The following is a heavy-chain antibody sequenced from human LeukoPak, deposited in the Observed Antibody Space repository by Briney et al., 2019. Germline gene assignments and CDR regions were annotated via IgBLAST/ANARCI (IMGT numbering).Heavy chain of an antibody. CDR3: AREAPDSSSGEPGGAFDI. J-gene: IGHJ3*02. V-gene: IGHV3-21*01. CDR2: ISSSSSYI. D-gene: IGHD6-13*01. CDR1: GFTFSSYS. Sequence: GGSLRLSCAASGFTFSSYSMNWVRQAPGKGLEWVSSISSSSSYIYYADSVKGRFTISRDNAKNSLHLQMNSLRAEDTAVYYCAREAPDSSSGEPGGAFDIWGQGTMVTVSS.